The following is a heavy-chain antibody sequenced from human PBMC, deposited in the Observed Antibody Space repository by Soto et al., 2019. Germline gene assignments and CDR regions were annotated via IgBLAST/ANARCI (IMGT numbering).Heavy chain of an antibody. CDR1: GFTFRSYS. J-gene: IGHJ4*02. Sequence: PGGSLRLSCAASGFTFRSYSMHWVRQAPGKGLVWVSRINSDGSTTTYADSVKGRFTLSRDNAKNSLYLEMNSLRADDTAVYYWATDLKWLNFWCQGTLDSVSS. V-gene: IGHV3-74*01. CDR2: INSDGSTT. D-gene: IGHD6-19*01. CDR3: ATDLKWLNF.